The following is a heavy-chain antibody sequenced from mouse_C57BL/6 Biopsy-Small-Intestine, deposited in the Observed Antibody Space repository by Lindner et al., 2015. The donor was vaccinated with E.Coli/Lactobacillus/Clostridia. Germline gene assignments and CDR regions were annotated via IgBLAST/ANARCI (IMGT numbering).Heavy chain of an antibody. Sequence: VQLQESGGGLVKPGGSLKLSCAASGFTFSDHGMHWVRQAPEKGLEWVAYISSGSSPIYYADTVKGRFTISRDNAKNTLFLQMTSLRSEDTAMYYCARPYYYAMDYWGQGTSVTVSS. V-gene: IGHV5-17*01. CDR1: GFTFSDHG. CDR3: ARPYYYAMDY. CDR2: ISSGSSPI. J-gene: IGHJ4*01.